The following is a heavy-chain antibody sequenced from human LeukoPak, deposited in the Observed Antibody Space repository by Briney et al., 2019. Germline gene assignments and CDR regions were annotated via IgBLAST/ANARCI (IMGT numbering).Heavy chain of an antibody. CDR2: ISSSSSYI. D-gene: IGHD3-10*01. Sequence: KAGGSLRLSCAASGFTFSSYSMNWVRQAPGKGLEWVSSISSSSSYIYYADSVKGRFTISRDNAKNSLYLQMNGLRAEDTAVYYCARDVWFGEYNWFDPWGQGTLVTVSS. CDR3: ARDVWFGEYNWFDP. J-gene: IGHJ5*02. V-gene: IGHV3-21*01. CDR1: GFTFSSYS.